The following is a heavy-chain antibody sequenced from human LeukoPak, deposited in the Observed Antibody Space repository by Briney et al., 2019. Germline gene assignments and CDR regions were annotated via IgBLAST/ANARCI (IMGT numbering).Heavy chain of an antibody. Sequence: SETLSLTCTVSGGSISSYYWSWIRQPAGKGLEWIGRIYTSGSTNYNPSLKSRVTMSVDTSKNQFSLKLSSVTAADTAVYYCARVIAAAGKTGNGAFDIWGQGTMVTVSS. CDR3: ARVIAAAGKTGNGAFDI. CDR2: IYTSGST. CDR1: GGSISSYY. V-gene: IGHV4-4*07. J-gene: IGHJ3*02. D-gene: IGHD6-13*01.